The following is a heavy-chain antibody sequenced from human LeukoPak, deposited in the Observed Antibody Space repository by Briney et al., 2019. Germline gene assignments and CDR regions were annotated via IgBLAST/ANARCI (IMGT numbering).Heavy chain of an antibody. D-gene: IGHD1-1*01. J-gene: IGHJ4*02. V-gene: IGHV3-48*01. CDR1: GFPFIEYS. CDR2: IGIDRWNT. Sequence: GGSLRLSCTASGFPFIEYSMNWVRQVPGKGLEWIAYIGIDRWNTKYADSVRGRFTISADKAKTSPSLQLNSLRVEDTAVYYCARDHNYAFDIWGQGTLVSVAS. CDR3: ARDHNYAFDI.